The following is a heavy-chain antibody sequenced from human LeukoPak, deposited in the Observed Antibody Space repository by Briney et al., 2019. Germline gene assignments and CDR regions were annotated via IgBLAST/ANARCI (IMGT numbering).Heavy chain of an antibody. J-gene: IGHJ4*02. Sequence: ASVKVSCKTSGFSITAYYMHWVRQAPGQGLEWMGWISVYTGYTNYAQNFQGRVTMTTDTSTNTAYMELRSLTSDDTAVYFCARDGGYFDWPRPRPGKYYFDYWGQGTLVTVTS. CDR1: GFSITAYY. V-gene: IGHV1-18*01. D-gene: IGHD3-9*01. CDR2: ISVYTGYT. CDR3: ARDGGYFDWPRPRPGKYYFDY.